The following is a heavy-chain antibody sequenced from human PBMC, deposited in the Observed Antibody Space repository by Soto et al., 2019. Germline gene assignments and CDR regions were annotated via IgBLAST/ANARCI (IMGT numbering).Heavy chain of an antibody. CDR1: GYSFTSYW. D-gene: IGHD5-12*01. Sequence: VESLKISCKGSGYSFTSYWICCFLQMPGKGLEWMGIIYPGDSDTRYSPSFQGQVTISADKSISTAYLQWSSLKASDTAMYYCARLYSGYYYYYGMDVWGQGTTVTVSS. CDR3: ARLYSGYYYYYGMDV. J-gene: IGHJ6*02. V-gene: IGHV5-51*01. CDR2: IYPGDSDT.